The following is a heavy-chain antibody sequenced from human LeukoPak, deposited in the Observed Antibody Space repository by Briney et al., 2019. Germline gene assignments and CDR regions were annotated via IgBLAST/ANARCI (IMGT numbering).Heavy chain of an antibody. V-gene: IGHV1-2*02. D-gene: IGHD2-2*02. CDR1: GYTFTGYY. Sequence: ASVKVSCKASGYTFTGYYMHWVRQAPGQGLEWMGWINPNSGGTNYAQKFQGRVTMTRDTSISTAYMVLSRLRSDDTAVYYCARGYCGSTSCYIPGWSNYYYYGMDVWGQGTTVTVSS. J-gene: IGHJ6*02. CDR3: ARGYCGSTSCYIPGWSNYYYYGMDV. CDR2: INPNSGGT.